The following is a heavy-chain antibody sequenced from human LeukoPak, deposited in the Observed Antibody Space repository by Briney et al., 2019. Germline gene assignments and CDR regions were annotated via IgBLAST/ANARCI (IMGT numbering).Heavy chain of an antibody. V-gene: IGHV4-59*08. CDR2: IYYSVST. D-gene: IGHD2-2*01. CDR3: ARPDSTGAFDI. J-gene: IGHJ3*02. Sequence: SETLSLTCTVSGGSISSYYWSWIRQPQGKGLEWIGYIYYSVSTTYNTSLKSRVTISVDPSKNQFSLKLSSVTAGDTAVYYCARPDSTGAFDIWGQGTMVTVSS. CDR1: GGSISSYY.